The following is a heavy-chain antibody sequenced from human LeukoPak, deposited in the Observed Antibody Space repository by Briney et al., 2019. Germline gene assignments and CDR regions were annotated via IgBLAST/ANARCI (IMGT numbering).Heavy chain of an antibody. CDR1: GYTFTGYY. Sequence: ASVKVSCKASGYTFTGYYMHWVRQAPGQGLEWMGWINPNSGGTNYAQKFQGRVTMTRDTSISTAYMELSRLRSDDTAVYYCARGGERANFYGLGSSPNWFDPWGQGTLVTVSS. V-gene: IGHV1-2*02. D-gene: IGHD3-10*01. CDR3: ARGGERANFYGLGSSPNWFDP. CDR2: INPNSGGT. J-gene: IGHJ5*02.